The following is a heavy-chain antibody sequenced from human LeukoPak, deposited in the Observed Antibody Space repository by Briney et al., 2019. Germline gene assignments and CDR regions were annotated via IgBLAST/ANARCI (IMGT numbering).Heavy chain of an antibody. V-gene: IGHV1-2*02. J-gene: IGHJ3*02. CDR1: GYTFTSYG. D-gene: IGHD4-17*01. Sequence: ASVKVSCKASGYTFTSYGISWVRQAPGQGLEWMGWINPNSGGTNYAQKFQGRVTMTRDTSISTAYMELSRLRSDDTAVYYCARVLATVTRNAFDIWGQGTMVTVSS. CDR2: INPNSGGT. CDR3: ARVLATVTRNAFDI.